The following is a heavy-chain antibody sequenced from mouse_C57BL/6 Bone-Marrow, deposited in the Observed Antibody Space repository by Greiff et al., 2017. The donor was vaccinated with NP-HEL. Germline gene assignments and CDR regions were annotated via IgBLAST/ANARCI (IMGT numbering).Heavy chain of an antibody. Sequence: QVQLQQSGPELVKPGASVKLSCKASGYTFTSYDINWVKQRPGQGLEWIGWIYPRDGSTKYNEKFKGKATLTVDTSSSTAYMELHSLTSEDSAVYCCARFYYYGSSYRTFDDWGQGTTLTVSS. D-gene: IGHD1-1*01. CDR1: GYTFTSYD. V-gene: IGHV1-85*01. CDR3: ARFYYYGSSYRTFDD. J-gene: IGHJ2*01. CDR2: IYPRDGST.